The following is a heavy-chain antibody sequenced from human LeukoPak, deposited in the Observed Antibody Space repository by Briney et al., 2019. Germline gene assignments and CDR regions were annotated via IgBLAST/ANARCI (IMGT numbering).Heavy chain of an antibody. D-gene: IGHD5-12*01. Sequence: GASVKVSCKASGYTFTNYALHWVRQAPGQRLEWMGWINTGNGNTKYSQKFQGRVTITRATSASTAYMELSSLRSEDTAVYYCARVGYSGYDSRPVFNYWGQGTLVTVSS. J-gene: IGHJ4*02. CDR2: INTGNGNT. CDR3: ARVGYSGYDSRPVFNY. V-gene: IGHV1-3*04. CDR1: GYTFTNYA.